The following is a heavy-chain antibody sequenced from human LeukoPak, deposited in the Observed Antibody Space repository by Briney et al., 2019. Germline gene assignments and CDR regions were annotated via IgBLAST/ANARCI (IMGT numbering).Heavy chain of an antibody. CDR1: GGSISSGVYY. J-gene: IGHJ5*02. CDR3: AREGALMKNWFDP. V-gene: IGHV4-39*07. D-gene: IGHD3-16*01. Sequence: PSETLSLTCTVSGGSISSGVYYWSWIRQHPGKGLEWIGEINHSGITNYNPSLKSRLTISLDTSKNQFSLKLSSVTAADTALYYCAREGALMKNWFDPWGQGTLVTVSS. CDR2: INHSGIT.